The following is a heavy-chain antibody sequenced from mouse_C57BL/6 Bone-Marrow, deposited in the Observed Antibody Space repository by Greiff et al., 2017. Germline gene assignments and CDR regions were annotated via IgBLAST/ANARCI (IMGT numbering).Heavy chain of an antibody. J-gene: IGHJ2*01. CDR1: GFTFSDYG. CDR2: ISNLAYSI. V-gene: IGHV5-15*01. Sequence: EVKLMESGGGLVQPGGSLKLSCAASGFTFSDYGMAWVRQAPRKGPEWVAFISNLAYSIYYADTVTGRFTISRENAKNTLYLEMSSLRSEDTAMYYCARPNIRGYFDYWGQGTTLTVSS. CDR3: ARPNIRGYFDY.